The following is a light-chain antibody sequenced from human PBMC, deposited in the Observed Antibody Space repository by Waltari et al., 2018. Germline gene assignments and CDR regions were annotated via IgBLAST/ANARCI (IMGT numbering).Light chain of an antibody. CDR3: QQYYGIPT. Sequence: DIVMTQSPHSLAVYLGERASITCKSSQSVLYSSSSRNYLAWHQQKPGQPPKLLITWASTRESGVPDRISSSWSRTDFTLTISRLQADDVAVYFCQQYYGIPTFGQGTKVEIK. V-gene: IGKV4-1*01. CDR1: QSVLYSSSSRNY. CDR2: WAS. J-gene: IGKJ1*01.